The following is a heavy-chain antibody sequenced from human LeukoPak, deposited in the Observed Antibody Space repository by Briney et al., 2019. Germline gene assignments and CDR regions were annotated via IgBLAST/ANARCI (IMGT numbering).Heavy chain of an antibody. CDR3: ARDLDDSSGYYHGY. V-gene: IGHV1-69*04. CDR2: IIPILGIA. J-gene: IGHJ4*02. D-gene: IGHD3-22*01. Sequence: GASVKVSCKASGGTFSSYAISWVRQAPGQGLEWMGRIIPILGIANYAQKFQGRVTITADKSTSTAYMELSSLRSEDTAVYYCARDLDDSSGYYHGYWGQGTLVTVSS. CDR1: GGTFSSYA.